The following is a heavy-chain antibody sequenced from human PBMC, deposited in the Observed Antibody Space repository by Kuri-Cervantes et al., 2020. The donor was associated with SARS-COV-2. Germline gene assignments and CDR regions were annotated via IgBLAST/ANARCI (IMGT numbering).Heavy chain of an antibody. J-gene: IGHJ4*02. CDR2: IYYSGST. CDR1: GGSISSSSYY. V-gene: IGHV4-39*07. CDR3: ARGHDSWSGYTDY. Sequence: SETLSLTCTVSGGSISSSSYYWGWIRQPPGKGLEWIGSIYYSGSTNYNPSLKSRVTISVDTSKNQFSLKLSSVTAADTAVYYCARGHDSWSGYTDYWGQGTLVTVSS. D-gene: IGHD3-3*01.